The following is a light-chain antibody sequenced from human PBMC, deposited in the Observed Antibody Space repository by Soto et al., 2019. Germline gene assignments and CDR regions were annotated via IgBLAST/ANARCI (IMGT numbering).Light chain of an antibody. CDR3: MQTTQFPWT. J-gene: IGKJ1*01. V-gene: IGKV2-24*01. Sequence: DIVLTQTPLSSPVTLGQSASISCRSSQSLVHSDGNTYLSWLHQRPGQPPRLLIYKSSNRFSGVPHRFSGSGAGTDFPLRVSGVEAEDVGLYYCMQTTQFPWTFGQGNKVEIK. CDR1: QSLVHSDGNTY. CDR2: KSS.